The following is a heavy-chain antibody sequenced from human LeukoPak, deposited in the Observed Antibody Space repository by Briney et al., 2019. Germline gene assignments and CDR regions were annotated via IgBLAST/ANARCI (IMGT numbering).Heavy chain of an antibody. V-gene: IGHV1-46*01. CDR1: GYTFTSYY. CDR2: INPSGGST. Sequence: ASVKVSCKAPGYTFTSYYMHWVRQAPGQGLEWMGIINPSGGSTSYAQKFQGRVTMTRDMSTSTVYMELSSLRSEDTAVYYCASIAAAGTGLYFDYWGQGTLVTVSS. J-gene: IGHJ4*02. CDR3: ASIAAAGTGLYFDY. D-gene: IGHD6-13*01.